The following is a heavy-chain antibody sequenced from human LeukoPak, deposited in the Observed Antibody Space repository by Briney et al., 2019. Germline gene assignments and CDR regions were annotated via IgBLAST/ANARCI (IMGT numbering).Heavy chain of an antibody. CDR2: IYSGGYT. J-gene: IGHJ4*02. V-gene: IGHV3-23*05. Sequence: GGSLRLSCAASGFTFSNYAMSWVRQAPGKGLEWVSTIYSGGYTFYADSVKGRFTISRDNSKNTLYLQMNSLRAEDTAVYYCARTAAGTFFDYWGQGTLVTVSS. CDR3: ARTAAGTFFDY. CDR1: GFTFSNYA. D-gene: IGHD6-13*01.